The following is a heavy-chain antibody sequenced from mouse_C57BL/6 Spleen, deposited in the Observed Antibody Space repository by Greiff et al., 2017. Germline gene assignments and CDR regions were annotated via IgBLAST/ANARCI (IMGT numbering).Heavy chain of an antibody. CDR3: ARSGDGYYVGFAY. D-gene: IGHD2-3*01. V-gene: IGHV1-54*01. Sequence: VQLQQSGAELVRPGTSVKVSCKASGYAFTNSLLEWVKQRPGQGLEWIGVISPGSGGTNYTEKFKGKATLTVAKSSSTAYMQISSLTSDDSAFYFCARSGDGYYVGFAYWGQVTLVTVAA. CDR2: ISPGSGGT. J-gene: IGHJ3*01. CDR1: GYAFTNSL.